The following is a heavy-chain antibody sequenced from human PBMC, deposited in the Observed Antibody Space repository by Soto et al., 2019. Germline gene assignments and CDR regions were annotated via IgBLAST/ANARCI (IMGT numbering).Heavy chain of an antibody. CDR3: ARAVAVAADFDY. D-gene: IGHD6-19*01. Sequence: EASVKVSCKASGYTFTGYAMHWVRQAPGQRLEWMGWINAGNGNTKYSQKFQGRVTITRDTSASTAYMELSSLRSEDTAVYYCARAVAVAADFDYWGLGTLVTVSS. CDR2: INAGNGNT. V-gene: IGHV1-3*01. J-gene: IGHJ4*02. CDR1: GYTFTGYA.